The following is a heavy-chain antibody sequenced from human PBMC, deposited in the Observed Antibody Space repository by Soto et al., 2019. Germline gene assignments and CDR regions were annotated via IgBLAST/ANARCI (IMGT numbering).Heavy chain of an antibody. CDR2: ISAYNGNT. D-gene: IGHD6-13*01. CDR1: GYTFTSYD. V-gene: IGHV1-18*01. J-gene: IGHJ4*02. Sequence: ASVKVSCKASGYTFTSYDIGWVRQAPGQGLEWMGWISAYNGNTNYAQKLQGRVTMTTDTSTSTAYMELRSLRSDDTAVYYCARQYSSSWSTGYWGQGTLVTVSS. CDR3: ARQYSSSWSTGY.